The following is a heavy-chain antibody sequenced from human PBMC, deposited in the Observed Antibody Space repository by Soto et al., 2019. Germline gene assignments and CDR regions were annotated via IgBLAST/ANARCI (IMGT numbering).Heavy chain of an antibody. V-gene: IGHV1-2*02. J-gene: IGHJ4*02. Sequence: ASVKVSCKASGYTFTGYYMHWVRQAPGQGLEWMGWINPNNGGTKYAQKFQGRVTMTRDTSISTAYMELSRLRSDDTAVYYCARDRDSGYGSTGDYWGPGTLVTVSS. CDR3: ARDRDSGYGSTGDY. CDR1: GYTFTGYY. CDR2: INPNNGGT. D-gene: IGHD5-12*01.